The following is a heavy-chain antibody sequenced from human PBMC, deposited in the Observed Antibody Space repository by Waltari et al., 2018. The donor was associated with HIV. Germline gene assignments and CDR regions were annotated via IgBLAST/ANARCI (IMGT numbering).Heavy chain of an antibody. CDR2: ISHIGYT. V-gene: IGHV4-39*02. Sequence: QLQLQESGPGLVKPSETLSLTCIVSGDSLNTNTYFWAWIRQPPGKGPEWIGSISHIGYTYYSPSHKSRVIISVDTSKNHFSLSLTSVTATDTAVYFCARTASCTSDGSCQSAFEYWGQGALVTVSS. CDR3: ARTASCTSDGSCQSAFEY. CDR1: GDSLNTNTYF. D-gene: IGHD3-10*01. J-gene: IGHJ4*02.